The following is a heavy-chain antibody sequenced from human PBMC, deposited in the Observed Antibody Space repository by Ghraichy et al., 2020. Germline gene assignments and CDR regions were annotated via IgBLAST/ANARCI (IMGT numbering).Heavy chain of an antibody. D-gene: IGHD3-9*01. J-gene: IGHJ4*02. Sequence: SQTLSLTCAVYGGSFSGYYWSWIRQPPGKGLEWIGEINHSGSTNYNPSLKSRVTISVDTSKNQFSLKLSSVTAADTAVYYCARGRLWYDILTGYSYFDYWGQGTLVTVSS. CDR1: GGSFSGYY. CDR2: INHSGST. V-gene: IGHV4-34*01. CDR3: ARGRLWYDILTGYSYFDY.